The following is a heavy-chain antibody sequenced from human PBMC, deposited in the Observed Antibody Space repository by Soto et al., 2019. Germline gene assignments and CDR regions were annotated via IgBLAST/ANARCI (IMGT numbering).Heavy chain of an antibody. CDR3: ASFTLTGNRFAP. Sequence: PGGSLRLSCVASGITVSNSYMSWVRQAPGKGLEWVSIIDSVGNTYYADSVKGRFTISRDNSKNTVYLQMNSLRAEDTAVYYCASFTLTGNRFAPWGQGTLVTVSS. V-gene: IGHV3-53*01. CDR1: GITVSNSY. J-gene: IGHJ5*02. CDR2: IDSVGNT. D-gene: IGHD7-27*01.